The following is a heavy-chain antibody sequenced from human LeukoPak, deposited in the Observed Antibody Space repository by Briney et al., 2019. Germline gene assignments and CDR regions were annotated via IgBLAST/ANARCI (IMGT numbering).Heavy chain of an antibody. CDR2: IRSEGYGGTT. CDR1: GFTFGDYA. J-gene: IGHJ4*02. Sequence: GGSLRLSCTASGFTFGDYAMSWFRQAPGKGLECIGFIRSEGYGGTTEYAASVRGRFTISRDNSKNIAYLHMNSLKTEDTAVYFCARGYSSYWYGVQAPYYFDYWGQGALVTVSS. V-gene: IGHV3-49*03. D-gene: IGHD6-13*01. CDR3: ARGYSSYWYGVQAPYYFDY.